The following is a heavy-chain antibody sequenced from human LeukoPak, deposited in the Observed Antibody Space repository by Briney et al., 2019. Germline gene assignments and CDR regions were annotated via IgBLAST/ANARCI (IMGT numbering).Heavy chain of an antibody. CDR2: IRYDGSDS. Sequence: GGSLRLSCAASGFTFSSYSMNWVRQAPGKGLEWLAFIRYDGSDSYYTDSVKGRFTISRDNSKNTLYLQMNSLRAEDTAVYYCARKTDSSGSGDYWGQGTLVTVSS. D-gene: IGHD3-22*01. J-gene: IGHJ4*02. CDR1: GFTFSSYS. CDR3: ARKTDSSGSGDY. V-gene: IGHV3-30*02.